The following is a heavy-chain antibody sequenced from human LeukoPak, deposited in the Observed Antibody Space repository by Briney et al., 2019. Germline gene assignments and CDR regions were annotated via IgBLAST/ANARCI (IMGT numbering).Heavy chain of an antibody. J-gene: IGHJ6*03. CDR1: GGSISSGSYY. Sequence: SETLSLTCTVSGGSISSGSYYWSWIRQPAGKGLEWIGRIYTSGSTNYNPSLKSRVTISVDTSKNQFSLKLSSVTAADTAVYYCARGAIAVAGTTYYYYYMDVWGKGTTVTVSS. D-gene: IGHD6-19*01. CDR3: ARGAIAVAGTTYYYYYMDV. CDR2: IYTSGST. V-gene: IGHV4-61*02.